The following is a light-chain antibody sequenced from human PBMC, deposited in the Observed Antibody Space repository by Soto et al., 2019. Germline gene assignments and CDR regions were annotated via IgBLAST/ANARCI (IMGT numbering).Light chain of an antibody. J-gene: IGKJ1*01. Sequence: DIQMTQSPSTLSASVGDRVTITCRASESISNWLAWYQQKPGKAPKLLIHDASTLESEVSSGFSGSGSGTEFTLTISSLRPDDFATYYCQQYKTYSRTFGQGTKVEIK. V-gene: IGKV1-5*01. CDR3: QQYKTYSRT. CDR1: ESISNW. CDR2: DAS.